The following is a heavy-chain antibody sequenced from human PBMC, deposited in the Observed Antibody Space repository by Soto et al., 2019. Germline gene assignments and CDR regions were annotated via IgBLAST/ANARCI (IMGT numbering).Heavy chain of an antibody. CDR2: IIPIFGTA. J-gene: IGHJ6*02. V-gene: IGHV1-69*13. Sequence: GASVKVSCKASGGTFSSYAISWVRQGPGQGLEWMGGIIPIFGTANYAQKFQGRVTITADESTSTAYMELSSLRSEDTAVYYCARDPSLPSGPPRALVYYYYYYGMDVWGQGTTVTVSS. CDR1: GGTFSSYA. D-gene: IGHD3-10*01. CDR3: ARDPSLPSGPPRALVYYYYYYGMDV.